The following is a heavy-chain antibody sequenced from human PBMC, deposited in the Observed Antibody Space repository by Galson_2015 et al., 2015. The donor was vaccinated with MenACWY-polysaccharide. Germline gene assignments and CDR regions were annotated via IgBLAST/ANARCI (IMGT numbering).Heavy chain of an antibody. V-gene: IGHV3-7*01. CDR1: GFTFSRYW. CDR3: ARIGYSSSSLDY. J-gene: IGHJ4*02. CDR2: INQDGSEK. Sequence: SLRLSCAASGFTFSRYWMTWVRQAPGKGLKWVANINQDGSEKLYVDSVKGRFTISRDNAKNSLNLQMNSLRDEDTAIYYCARIGYSSSSLDYWGQGTLVIVSS. D-gene: IGHD6-13*01.